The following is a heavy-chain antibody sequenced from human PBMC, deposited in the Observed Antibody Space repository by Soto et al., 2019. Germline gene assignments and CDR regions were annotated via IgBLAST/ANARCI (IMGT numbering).Heavy chain of an antibody. CDR3: ARSSYGDLQH. V-gene: IGHV3-53*01. CDR1: GFTVSSNY. J-gene: IGHJ1*01. CDR2: IYSGGST. Sequence: GGSLRLSCAASGFTVSSNYMSWVRQAPGKGLEWVSVIYSGGSTYYADSVRGRFTISRDNSKNTLYLQMNSLRAEDTAVYYCARSSYGDLQHWGQGTLVTVSS. D-gene: IGHD4-17*01.